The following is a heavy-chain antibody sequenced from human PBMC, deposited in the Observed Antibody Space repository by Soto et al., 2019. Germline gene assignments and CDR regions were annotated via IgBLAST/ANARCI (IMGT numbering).Heavy chain of an antibody. CDR2: ISAYNGNT. J-gene: IGHJ6*02. D-gene: IGHD2-8*01. V-gene: IGHV1-18*01. CDR1: GYTFTSYG. Sequence: ASSEVSCKASGYTFTSYGVSWVRQAPGQGLEWMGWISAYNGNTNYAQKLQGRVTMTTDTSTSTAYMELRSLRSDDTAVYYCARDPPDCTNGVCTLYYYGMDVWGQGTTVTVSS. CDR3: ARDPPDCTNGVCTLYYYGMDV.